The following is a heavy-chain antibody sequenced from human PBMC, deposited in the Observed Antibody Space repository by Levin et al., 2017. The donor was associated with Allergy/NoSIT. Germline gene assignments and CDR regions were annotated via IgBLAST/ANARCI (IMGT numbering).Heavy chain of an antibody. J-gene: IGHJ4*02. D-gene: IGHD2-15*01. V-gene: IGHV3-23*01. CDR1: GFTFSSYA. CDR2: ISGSGGST. Sequence: TGGSLRLSCAASGFTFSSYAMSWVRQAPGKGLEWVSAISGSGGSTYYADSVKGRFTISRDNSKNTLYLQMNSLRAEDTAVYYCAKAGEVHCSGGSCYKRGYFDYWGQGTLVTVSS. CDR3: AKAGEVHCSGGSCYKRGYFDY.